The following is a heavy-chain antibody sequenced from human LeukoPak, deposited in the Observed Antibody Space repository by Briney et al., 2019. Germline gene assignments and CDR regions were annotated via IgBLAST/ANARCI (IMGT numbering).Heavy chain of an antibody. CDR2: INHSGST. J-gene: IGHJ4*02. CDR3: ARHVPILRFLEWFPSYYFDY. D-gene: IGHD3-3*01. V-gene: IGHV4-34*01. CDR1: GGSFSGYY. Sequence: PSETLSLTCAVYGGSFSGYYWSWIRQPPGRGLEWIGEINHSGSTNYNPSLKSRVTISVDTSKNQFSLKLSSVTAADTAVYYCARHVPILRFLEWFPSYYFDYWGQGTLVTVSS.